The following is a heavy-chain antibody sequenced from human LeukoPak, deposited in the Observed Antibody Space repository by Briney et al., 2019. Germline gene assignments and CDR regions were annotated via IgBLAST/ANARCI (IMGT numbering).Heavy chain of an antibody. J-gene: IGHJ4*02. CDR3: ARHTYARPFDF. CDR1: GGSISGSY. V-gene: IGHV4-59*08. CDR2: IFYTGDN. D-gene: IGHD6-6*01. Sequence: PSETLSLTCTVSGGSISGSYWSWIRQPPGKGLEWIGYIFYTGDNNYNPSLMTRATVSMDTSKNQFSLKMTSVTAADTAVYYCARHTYARPFDFWGQGTLVTVSS.